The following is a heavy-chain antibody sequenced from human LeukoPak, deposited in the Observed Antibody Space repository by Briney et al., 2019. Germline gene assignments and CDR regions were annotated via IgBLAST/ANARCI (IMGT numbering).Heavy chain of an antibody. CDR2: IHPDDSDT. CDR1: GYTFTNYW. Sequence: PGESLKISCRGSGYTFTNYWIGWVRQMPGKGLEWMGIIHPDDSDTRFSPSFQGHVTISADKSVSTAYLQWSSLKASDTAMFYCARLQSDSHSTFDSWGQGTLVTVSS. J-gene: IGHJ4*02. CDR3: ARLQSDSHSTFDS. D-gene: IGHD5-18*01. V-gene: IGHV5-51*01.